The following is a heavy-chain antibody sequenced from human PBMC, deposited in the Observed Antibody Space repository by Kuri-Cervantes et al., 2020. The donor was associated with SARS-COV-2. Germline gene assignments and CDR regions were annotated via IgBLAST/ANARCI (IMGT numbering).Heavy chain of an antibody. CDR3: ASQDDTSGFYYAYDY. CDR2: IFHTGNT. D-gene: IGHD3-22*01. V-gene: IGHV4-38-2*01. CDR1: DYSISSAYY. Sequence: GSLRLSYVVSDYSISSAYYWGWIRQPPGKGLEWIGNIFHTGNTYYNPSLKSRVTISGDTSKNQVSLKLSSVTAADTAVYYCASQDDTSGFYYAYDYWGQGTLVTVSS. J-gene: IGHJ4*02.